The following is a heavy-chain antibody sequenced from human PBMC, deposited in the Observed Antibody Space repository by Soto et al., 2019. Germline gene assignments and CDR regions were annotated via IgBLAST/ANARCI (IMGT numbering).Heavy chain of an antibody. J-gene: IGHJ4*02. CDR3: ARRAHGPSSFYFDT. CDR1: GGSVNSGGCY. V-gene: IGHV4-61*03. D-gene: IGHD6-13*01. CDR2: IFYSGGT. Sequence: SETLSLTCTVSGGSVNSGGCYWSWIRQPPGKGLEWIGFIFYSGGTSYNPSLGSRVTISADTSKTLFYLNLNFVPAADTAVYYSARRAHGPSSFYFDTWGQGTLVTVSS.